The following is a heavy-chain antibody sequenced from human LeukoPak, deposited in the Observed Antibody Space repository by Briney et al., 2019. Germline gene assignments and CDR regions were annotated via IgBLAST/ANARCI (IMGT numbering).Heavy chain of an antibody. V-gene: IGHV1-18*01. CDR2: ISADNGIT. Sequence: GASVKVSCKASGYTFTSYGINWVRQAPGQGLEWMGWISADNGITASAQNLQGRVTMTTDTSTNTAYMELRSLRSDDTAVYYCANLAGVVAGLDPWGQGTLVTVSS. J-gene: IGHJ5*02. D-gene: IGHD6-19*01. CDR3: ANLAGVVAGLDP. CDR1: GYTFTSYG.